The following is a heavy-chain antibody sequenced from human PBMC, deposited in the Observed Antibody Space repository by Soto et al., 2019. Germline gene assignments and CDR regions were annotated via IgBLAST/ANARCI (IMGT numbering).Heavy chain of an antibody. J-gene: IGHJ5*02. V-gene: IGHV4-59*08. CDR1: GGSISSYY. D-gene: IGHD3-3*01. CDR2: IYYSGST. CDR3: ARLETLTIFGVAPGGFDP. Sequence: PSETLSLTCTVSGGSISSYYWSWIRQPPGKGLEWIGYIYYSGSTNYNPPLKSRVTISVDTSKNQFSLKLSSVTAADTAVYYCARLETLTIFGVAPGGFDPWGQGTLVTVSS.